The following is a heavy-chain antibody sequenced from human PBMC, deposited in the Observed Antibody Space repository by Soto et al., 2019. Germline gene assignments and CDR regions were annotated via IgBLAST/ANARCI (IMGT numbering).Heavy chain of an antibody. CDR3: ARDYDFWSGEYYYYGMDV. CDR1: GFTFSSYA. V-gene: IGHV3-30-3*01. D-gene: IGHD3-3*01. J-gene: IGHJ6*02. Sequence: GGSLRLSCAASGFTFSSYAMHWVRQAPGKGLEWVAVISYDGSNKYYADSVKGRFTISRDNSKNTLYLQMNSLRAEDTAVYYCARDYDFWSGEYYYYGMDVWGQGTTVTVS. CDR2: ISYDGSNK.